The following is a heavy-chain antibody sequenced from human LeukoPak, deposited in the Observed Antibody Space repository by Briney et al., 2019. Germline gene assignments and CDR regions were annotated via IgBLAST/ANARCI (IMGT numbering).Heavy chain of an antibody. D-gene: IGHD6-13*01. V-gene: IGHV1-69-2*01. CDR3: ATSSRRLIAAADPYYYYGMDV. Sequence: ASVKVSCKASGYTFTDYYMHWVQQAPGKGLEWMGLVDPEDGETIYAEKFQGRVTITADTSTDTAYMELSSLRSEDTAVYYCATSSRRLIAAADPYYYYGMDVWGQGTTVTVSS. CDR2: VDPEDGET. CDR1: GYTFTDYY. J-gene: IGHJ6*02.